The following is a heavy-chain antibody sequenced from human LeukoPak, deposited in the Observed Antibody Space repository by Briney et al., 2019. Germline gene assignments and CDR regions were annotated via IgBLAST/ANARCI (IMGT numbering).Heavy chain of an antibody. J-gene: IGHJ3*02. CDR1: GFTVSSNY. CDR2: IYSGGST. Sequence: RPGGSLRLSCAASGFTVSSNYMSWVRQAPGKGLEWVSVIYSGGSTYYADSVKGRFTISRDNSKNTLYLQMNSLRAEDTAVYYCAREGKPVAGAFDIWGQGTMVTVSS. V-gene: IGHV3-66*01. D-gene: IGHD6-19*01. CDR3: AREGKPVAGAFDI.